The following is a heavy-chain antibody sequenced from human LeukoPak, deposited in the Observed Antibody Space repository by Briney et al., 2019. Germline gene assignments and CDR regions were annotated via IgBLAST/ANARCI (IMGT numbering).Heavy chain of an antibody. D-gene: IGHD3-16*01. Sequence: GGSLRLSCAPSGFTFSSYGMHWVRQAPGKGLEWVTVISYDVGNKYYADSVKGRFTISRDNSKNTLYLQMNSLRAEDTAVYYCARGKFDFDYWGQGTLVTVSS. CDR3: ARGKFDFDY. J-gene: IGHJ4*02. V-gene: IGHV3-30*03. CDR2: ISYDVGNK. CDR1: GFTFSSYG.